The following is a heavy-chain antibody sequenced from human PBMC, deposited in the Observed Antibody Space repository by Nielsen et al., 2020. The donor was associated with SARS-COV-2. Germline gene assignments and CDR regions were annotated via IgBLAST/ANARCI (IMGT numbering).Heavy chain of an antibody. J-gene: IGHJ3*02. CDR3: ARGWRITFGGADDAFDI. CDR2: IYHSGRT. D-gene: IGHD3-16*01. Sequence: SETLSLTCAVSGGSISSGGYSWSWIRQPPGKGLEWIGYIYHSGRTYYNPSLKSRVTISVDRSKNQFSLKLSSVTAADTAVYYCARGWRITFGGADDAFDIWGQGTMVTVSS. V-gene: IGHV4-30-2*01. CDR1: GGSISSGGYS.